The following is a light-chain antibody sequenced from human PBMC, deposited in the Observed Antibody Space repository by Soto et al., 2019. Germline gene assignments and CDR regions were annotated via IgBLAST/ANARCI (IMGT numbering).Light chain of an antibody. V-gene: IGKV3-11*01. Sequence: EIVLTQSPATLSLSPGERATLSCRASQTVNTYLAWYQQKPGQTPRLLIYDASTMVAGFPARFSGSGSGTDFTLTISSVEPEDIAVYYCQQRRDWPLYTFGQGTKLEI. CDR2: DAS. CDR3: QQRRDWPLYT. CDR1: QTVNTY. J-gene: IGKJ2*01.